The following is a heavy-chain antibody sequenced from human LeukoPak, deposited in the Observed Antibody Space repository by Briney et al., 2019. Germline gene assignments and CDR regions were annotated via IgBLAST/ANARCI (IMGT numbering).Heavy chain of an antibody. D-gene: IGHD3-22*01. CDR2: ISSSSSYI. V-gene: IGHV3-21*01. Sequence: KPGGSLRLSCAASGFTFSSYSMNWVRQAPGKGLEWVSSISSSSSYIYYADSVKGRFTISRDNAKNSLYLQMNSLRAEDTAVYYCARGSIYYGSSGYLRSDYWGQGTLVTVSS. CDR1: GFTFSSYS. J-gene: IGHJ4*02. CDR3: ARGSIYYGSSGYLRSDY.